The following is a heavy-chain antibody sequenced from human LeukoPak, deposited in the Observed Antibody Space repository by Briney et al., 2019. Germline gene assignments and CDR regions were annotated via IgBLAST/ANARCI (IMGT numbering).Heavy chain of an antibody. CDR1: GGSISSYY. CDR3: AIDLKAFDI. V-gene: IGHV4-59*01. J-gene: IGHJ3*02. Sequence: PSETLSLTCTVSGGSISSYYWSWIRQPPGKGLEWIGYIYYSGSTNYNPSLKSRVTISVDTSKNQFSLKLSSVTAADTAVYYCAIDLKAFDIWGQGTMVTVSS. CDR2: IYYSGST.